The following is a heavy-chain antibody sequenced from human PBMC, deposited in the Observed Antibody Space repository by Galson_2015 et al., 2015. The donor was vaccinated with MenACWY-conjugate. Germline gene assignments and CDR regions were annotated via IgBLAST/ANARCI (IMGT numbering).Heavy chain of an antibody. D-gene: IGHD1-26*01. CDR2: ISPGDSNT. J-gene: IGHJ6*02. CDR1: GYSFITYW. CDR3: ARHPPGGRGMDV. Sequence: QSGAEVKKPGESLTISCTTTGYSFITYWIAWVRQMPGTGLEWMGLISPGDSNTRYSPSFQGQVTISADKSISTAYLQWGSLKASDTAMYYCARHPPGGRGMDVWGQGTTVTVSS. V-gene: IGHV5-51*01.